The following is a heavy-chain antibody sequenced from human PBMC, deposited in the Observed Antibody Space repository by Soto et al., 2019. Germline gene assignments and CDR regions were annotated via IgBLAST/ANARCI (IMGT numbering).Heavy chain of an antibody. CDR3: AKRPRALLTFDY. CDR1: GFIFSNYV. V-gene: IGHV3-23*04. D-gene: IGHD1-26*01. Sequence: EVQLVDSGGGLVQPGGSLRLSCAASGFIFSNYVMSWVRQAPGKGLEWVSSISDSGGPSYYADSVKGRFTISRDNSKNTLYLQMNSLRAEDTAIYYCAKRPRALLTFDYWGQGTLVTVSS. J-gene: IGHJ4*02. CDR2: ISDSGGPS.